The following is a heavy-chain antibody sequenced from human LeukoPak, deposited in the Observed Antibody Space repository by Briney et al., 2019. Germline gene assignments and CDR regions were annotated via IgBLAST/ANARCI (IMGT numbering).Heavy chain of an antibody. D-gene: IGHD3-22*01. V-gene: IGHV5-51*01. CDR1: GYSFTSYW. Sequence: GESLKTSCKGSGYSFTSYWIGWVRQMPGKGLEWMGIIYPGDSDTRYSPSFQGQVTISADKSISTAYLQWSSLKASDTAMYYCARSPYDSSGYYYANWFDPWGQGTLVTVSS. J-gene: IGHJ5*02. CDR2: IYPGDSDT. CDR3: ARSPYDSSGYYYANWFDP.